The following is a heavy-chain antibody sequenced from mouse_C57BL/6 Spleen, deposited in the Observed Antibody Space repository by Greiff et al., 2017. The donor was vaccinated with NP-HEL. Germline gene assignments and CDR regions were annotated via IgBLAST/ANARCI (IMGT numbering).Heavy chain of an antibody. J-gene: IGHJ4*01. D-gene: IGHD2-5*01. CDR3: ARLESNYDAMDY. CDR2: INPGSGGT. CDR1: GYAFTNYL. V-gene: IGHV1-54*01. Sequence: VQLVESGAELVRPGTSVKVSCKASGYAFTNYLIEWVKQRPGQGLEWIGVINPGSGGTNYNEKFKGKATLTADKSSSTAYMQLSSLTSEDSAVYFCARLESNYDAMDYWGQGTSVTVSS.